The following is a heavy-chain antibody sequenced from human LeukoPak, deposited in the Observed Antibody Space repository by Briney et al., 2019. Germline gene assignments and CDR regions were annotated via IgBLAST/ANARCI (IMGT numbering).Heavy chain of an antibody. Sequence: GGSLRLSCAASGFTFSNAWMNWVRQAPGKGLEWVGRIKSKTDGGTTDYAAPVKGRFTISRDDSKNTLYLQMNSLKTEDTAVYYCTTDFEYNYDSSGYYYRDYWGQGTLVTVSS. J-gene: IGHJ4*02. CDR2: IKSKTDGGTT. CDR1: GFTFSNAW. V-gene: IGHV3-15*07. CDR3: TTDFEYNYDSSGYYYRDY. D-gene: IGHD3-22*01.